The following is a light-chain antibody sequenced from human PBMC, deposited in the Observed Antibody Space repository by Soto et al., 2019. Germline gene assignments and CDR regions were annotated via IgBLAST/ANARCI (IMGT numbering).Light chain of an antibody. CDR3: QQSYSNPLT. Sequence: DIQMTQSPSSLSASVGDRVTITCRASQSISSYLNWYQQKPGKAPKLLIYAASCLQTGVPSRFSGSGSGTDFTLTISSLQPEDFATYYCQQSYSNPLTFGPGTKVDIK. CDR1: QSISSY. V-gene: IGKV1-39*01. CDR2: AAS. J-gene: IGKJ3*01.